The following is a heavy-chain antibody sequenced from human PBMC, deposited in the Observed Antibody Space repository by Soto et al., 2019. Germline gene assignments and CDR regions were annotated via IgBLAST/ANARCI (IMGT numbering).Heavy chain of an antibody. CDR2: ISYDGSNK. V-gene: IGHV3-30-3*01. CDR3: ARDFTGAIWFDP. J-gene: IGHJ5*02. D-gene: IGHD3-10*01. Sequence: QVQLVESGGGVVQPGRSLRLSCAASGFTFSSYAMHWVRQAPGKGLEWVAVISYDGSNKYYADSVKGRFTISRDNSKNTLYLQMNILRAEDTAVYYCARDFTGAIWFDPWGQGTLVTVSS. CDR1: GFTFSSYA.